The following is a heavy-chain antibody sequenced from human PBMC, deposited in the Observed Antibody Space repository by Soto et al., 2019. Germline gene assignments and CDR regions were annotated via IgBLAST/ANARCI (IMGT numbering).Heavy chain of an antibody. Sequence: GGSLRLSCAASGFTFSSYAMHWVRQAPGKGLEWVAVISYDGSNKYYADSVKGRFTISRDNSKNTLYLQMNSLRAEDTAVYYCAREAGYSGYDSPGSWGQGTLVTVSS. J-gene: IGHJ5*02. V-gene: IGHV3-30-3*01. CDR2: ISYDGSNK. D-gene: IGHD5-12*01. CDR3: AREAGYSGYDSPGS. CDR1: GFTFSSYA.